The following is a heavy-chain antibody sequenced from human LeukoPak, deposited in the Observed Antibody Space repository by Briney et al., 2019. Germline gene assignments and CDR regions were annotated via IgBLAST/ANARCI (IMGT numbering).Heavy chain of an antibody. Sequence: PSETLSLTCTVSGGSIGRGGYYWAWIRQPPGKGLEWIGTIYYTGTTFYNPSLKSRVTISVDTSENQFSLKLSSVTAADTAVYYCASRVITDYYSDYWGQGALVSVSS. CDR2: IYYTGTT. CDR1: GGSIGRGGYY. CDR3: ASRVITDYYSDY. J-gene: IGHJ4*02. D-gene: IGHD3-10*01. V-gene: IGHV4-39*01.